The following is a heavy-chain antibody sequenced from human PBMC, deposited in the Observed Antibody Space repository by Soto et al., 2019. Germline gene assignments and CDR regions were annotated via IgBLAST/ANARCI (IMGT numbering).Heavy chain of an antibody. D-gene: IGHD6-13*01. J-gene: IGHJ4*02. Sequence: ASVKVSCKASGYTFTSYYMHWVRQAPGQGLEWMGIINPSGGSTSYAQKFQGRVTMTRDTSTSTVYMELSSLRSEDTAVYYCARDPSSSWYFPYFDYWGQGTLVTVSS. CDR2: INPSGGST. CDR3: ARDPSSSWYFPYFDY. CDR1: GYTFTSYY. V-gene: IGHV1-46*03.